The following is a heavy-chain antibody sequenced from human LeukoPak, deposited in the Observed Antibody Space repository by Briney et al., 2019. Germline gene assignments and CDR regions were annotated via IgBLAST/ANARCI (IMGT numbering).Heavy chain of an antibody. V-gene: IGHV4-30-2*01. CDR3: ARAERITMVQGVGPAFDI. J-gene: IGHJ3*02. Sequence: SETLSLTCAVSGGSISSGGYSWSWIRQPPGKGLEWIGYIYHSGSTYYNPSLKSRVTISVDRSKDQFSLKLSSVTAADTAVYYCARAERITMVQGVGPAFDIWGQGTMVTVSS. D-gene: IGHD3-10*01. CDR2: IYHSGST. CDR1: GGSISSGGYS.